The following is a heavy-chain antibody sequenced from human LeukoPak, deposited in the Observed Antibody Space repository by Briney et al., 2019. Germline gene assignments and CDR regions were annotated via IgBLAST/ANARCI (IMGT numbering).Heavy chain of an antibody. Sequence: GGSLRLSCAASGFTFSSYAMHWVRQAPGKGLEWVSSISSSSSYIYYADSVKGRFTISRDNAKNSLYLQMNSLRAEDTAVYYCARGDYGDYGAWGQGTLVTVSS. CDR1: GFTFSSYA. CDR2: ISSSSSYI. J-gene: IGHJ5*02. V-gene: IGHV3-21*01. CDR3: ARGDYGDYGA. D-gene: IGHD4-17*01.